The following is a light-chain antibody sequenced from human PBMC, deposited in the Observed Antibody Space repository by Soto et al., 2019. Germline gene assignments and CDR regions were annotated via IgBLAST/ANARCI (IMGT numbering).Light chain of an antibody. J-gene: IGKJ5*01. V-gene: IGKV3-11*01. Sequence: DIVMPPSPATLSLSAGERAPLSCRASQSVGKYLVWYQQKPGQAPRLLIYDASNRATGIPARFSGSGSGTDFTLTISSLEPEDFAVYYCQPRSNWPPFTFGQGTRTEIK. CDR2: DAS. CDR1: QSVGKY. CDR3: QPRSNWPPFT.